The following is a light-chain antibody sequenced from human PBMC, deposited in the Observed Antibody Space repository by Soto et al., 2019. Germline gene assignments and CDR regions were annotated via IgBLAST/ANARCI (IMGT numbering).Light chain of an antibody. CDR1: QSSNSW. CDR3: QHYNSYSEFS. V-gene: IGKV1-5*03. Sequence: DIHMTQSPSTLSASVGARVTITGRASQSSNSWLAWYQQKPGKAPKLLIYKASTLESGVPSRFSVSGSGTEFTLTISCLQPDDFATYYCQHYNSYSEFSVGPGTKVDIK. J-gene: IGKJ3*01. CDR2: KAS.